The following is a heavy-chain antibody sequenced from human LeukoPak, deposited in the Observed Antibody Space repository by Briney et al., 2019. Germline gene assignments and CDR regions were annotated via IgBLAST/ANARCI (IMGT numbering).Heavy chain of an antibody. J-gene: IGHJ4*02. V-gene: IGHV3-23*01. Sequence: GGSLRLSCEASGFTFSDNDMSWVRQGPGQGLEWVSAISGSGASIYYADSVKGRFTISRDNSKNTLYLQMNNLRVEDTAIYYCVKVAKYYYGSETYYFFEHWGQGTPVTASS. CDR2: ISGSGASI. CDR3: VKVAKYYYGSETYYFFEH. D-gene: IGHD3-10*01. CDR1: GFTFSDND.